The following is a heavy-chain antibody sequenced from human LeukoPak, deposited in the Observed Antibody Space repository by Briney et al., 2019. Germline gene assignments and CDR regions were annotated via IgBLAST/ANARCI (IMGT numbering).Heavy chain of an antibody. CDR3: ARDPYSGYYGDYYYYYMTS. V-gene: IGHV3-53*01. J-gene: IGHJ6*03. CDR1: GFTVSNKY. Sequence: GGSLRLSCAASGFTVSNKYMTWVRQAPGKGLEWVSLIYSDGRTYYADSVKGRCTISRDNSKNTLYLQINSLRAEDTAVYYCARDPYSGYYGDYYYYYMTSGARGPRSPSP. D-gene: IGHD5-12*01. CDR2: IYSDGRT.